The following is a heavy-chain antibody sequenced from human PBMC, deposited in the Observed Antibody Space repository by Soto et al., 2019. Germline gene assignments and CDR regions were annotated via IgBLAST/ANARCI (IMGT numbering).Heavy chain of an antibody. CDR2: VYSIGST. Sequence: SETLSLTCTVSGGSISGSYWNWIRQPPAKGLEWIGYVYSIGSTHYNPSLKSRVTISVDTSKNQISLRVTSVTAADTAVYYCAIGHGPGIDCVQGTPVTVSS. J-gene: IGHJ4*02. CDR3: AIGHGPGID. CDR1: GGSISGSY. V-gene: IGHV4-59*01. D-gene: IGHD3-10*01.